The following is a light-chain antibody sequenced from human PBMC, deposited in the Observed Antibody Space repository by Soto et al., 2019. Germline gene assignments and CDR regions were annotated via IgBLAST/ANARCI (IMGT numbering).Light chain of an antibody. Sequence: QSALTQPASVSGSPGQSITISCTGTSSDVGGAYNYVSWYQQHPGKAPKLMIYEVSNRPSGVSNRFSGSKSGNTASLTISGLQAEDEANYYCFSYRSGSTLLVFGGGTKLTVL. CDR3: FSYRSGSTLLV. CDR1: SSDVGGAYNY. CDR2: EVS. V-gene: IGLV2-14*01. J-gene: IGLJ3*02.